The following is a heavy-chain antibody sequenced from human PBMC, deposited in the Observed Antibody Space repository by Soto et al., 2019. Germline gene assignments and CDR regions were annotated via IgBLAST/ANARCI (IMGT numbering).Heavy chain of an antibody. CDR1: GFTFSSYW. CDR3: ARDDTFGDLWRLGWFDP. CDR2: IKQDGSEK. J-gene: IGHJ5*02. D-gene: IGHD3-3*01. V-gene: IGHV3-7*01. Sequence: EVQLVESGGGLVQPGGSLRLSCAASGFTFSSYWMSWVRQAPGKGLEWVANIKQDGSEKYYVDSVKGRFTISRDNAKNSLSMQMNSRGAEDAAVYYCARDDTFGDLWRLGWFDPWGQGTLVTVSS.